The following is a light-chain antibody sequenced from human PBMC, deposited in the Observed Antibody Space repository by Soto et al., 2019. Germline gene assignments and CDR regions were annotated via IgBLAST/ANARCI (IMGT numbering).Light chain of an antibody. CDR3: CSYAGRSNVV. V-gene: IGLV2-23*02. CDR2: EVN. Sequence: QSALTQPASVSGSPGQSITISCTGTSGDVGTYNLVSWYQQHPGRAPKLIIFEVNKRPSGVSNRLSGSKSGNTASLAISGXXADDEADYHCCSYAGRSNVVCGGGTKLTVL. J-gene: IGLJ2*01. CDR1: SGDVGTYNL.